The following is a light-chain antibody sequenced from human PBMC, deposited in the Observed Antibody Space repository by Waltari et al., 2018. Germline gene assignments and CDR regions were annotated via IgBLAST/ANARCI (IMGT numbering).Light chain of an antibody. Sequence: QSALTQPASVSGSPGQSITISCTSTSSDVGGYNLVSWYQQHPGKAPKFIIYEGSKRPSGVSTRFSGSKSGNTASLTISGLQAEDEANYYCCSYAGSRTFVFGTGTKVTVL. CDR2: EGS. V-gene: IGLV2-23*01. CDR1: SSDVGGYNL. CDR3: CSYAGSRTFV. J-gene: IGLJ1*01.